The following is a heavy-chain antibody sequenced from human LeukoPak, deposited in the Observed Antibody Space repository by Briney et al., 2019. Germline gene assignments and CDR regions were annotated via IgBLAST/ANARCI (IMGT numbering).Heavy chain of an antibody. D-gene: IGHD3-10*01. V-gene: IGHV4-4*07. CDR2: IYNSGSA. CDR3: ARELYDYVDY. J-gene: IGHJ4*02. Sequence: SETLSLTCTVSGGSISSYYWSWIGQAAGKGVEGIGRIYNSGSANYNPSLNSRVTMSVDTSKNQFSLKLSSVTAADTAVYYCARELYDYVDYWGQGTLVTVSS. CDR1: GGSISSYY.